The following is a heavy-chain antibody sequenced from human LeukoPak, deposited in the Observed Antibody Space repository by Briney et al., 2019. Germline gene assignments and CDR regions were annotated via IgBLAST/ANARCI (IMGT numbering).Heavy chain of an antibody. D-gene: IGHD6-19*01. CDR1: GFTFSSYA. J-gene: IGHJ4*02. Sequence: GGSLRLSCAASGFTFSSYAMRWVRQAPGKGLEWVSVINNNGGTTYYADSVKGRFTISRDNSKNTLSLQVNSLRAEDTAVYYCATASRGWYDYWGQGTLLTVSS. CDR2: INNNGGTT. V-gene: IGHV3-23*01. CDR3: ATASRGWYDY.